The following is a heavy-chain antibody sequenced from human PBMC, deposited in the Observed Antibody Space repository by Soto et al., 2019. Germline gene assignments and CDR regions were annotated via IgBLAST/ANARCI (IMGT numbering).Heavy chain of an antibody. V-gene: IGHV4-59*08. D-gene: IGHD6-13*01. Sequence: PSETLSLTCTFSGVSTIDYYWTWIRQTPGQGLEWLGYVYFRGRTSYNPSLKSRVAMSVDTSKNQFSLKLTSVTAADTAVYYCARQSTGYSVEVDYWGQGTLVTVSS. CDR2: VYFRGRT. J-gene: IGHJ4*02. CDR3: ARQSTGYSVEVDY. CDR1: GVSTIDYY.